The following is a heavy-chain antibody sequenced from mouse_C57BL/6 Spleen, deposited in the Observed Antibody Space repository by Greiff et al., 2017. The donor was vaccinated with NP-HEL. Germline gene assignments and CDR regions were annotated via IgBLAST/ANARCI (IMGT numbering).Heavy chain of an antibody. CDR3: TRGDYGKSHFAY. D-gene: IGHD2-1*01. V-gene: IGHV5-9-1*02. J-gene: IGHJ3*01. Sequence: EVMLVESGEGLVKPGGSLKLSCAASGFTFSSYAMSWVRQTPEKRLEWVAYISSGGDYIYYADTVKGRFTISRDNARNTLYLQMSSLKSEDTAMYYCTRGDYGKSHFAYWGQGTLVTVSA. CDR1: GFTFSSYA. CDR2: ISSGGDYI.